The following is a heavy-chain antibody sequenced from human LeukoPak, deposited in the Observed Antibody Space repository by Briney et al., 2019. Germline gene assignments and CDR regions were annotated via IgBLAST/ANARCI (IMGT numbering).Heavy chain of an antibody. J-gene: IGHJ4*02. CDR3: ASKEVYGSEEGYFDY. Sequence: SETLSLTCTVSGGSISSGSYYWSWIRQPAGKGLEWIGRIYTSGSTNYNPSLKSRVTISVDTSKNQFSLKLSSVTAADTAVYYCASKEVYGSEEGYFDYWGQGTLVTVS. CDR1: GGSISSGSYY. CDR2: IYTSGST. D-gene: IGHD3-10*01. V-gene: IGHV4-61*02.